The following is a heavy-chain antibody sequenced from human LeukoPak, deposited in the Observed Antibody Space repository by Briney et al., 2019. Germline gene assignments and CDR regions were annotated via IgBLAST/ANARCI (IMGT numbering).Heavy chain of an antibody. V-gene: IGHV3-66*01. CDR1: GFTVNDNY. J-gene: IGHJ4*02. CDR3: AKGRGYSSSSVQV. Sequence: GGSLRLSCAASGFTVNDNYMNWVRQAPGQGLEWVSIIYSGGNTYYADSVKGRFTISRDNSKNTLYLQMNSLRAEDTAVYYCAKGRGYSSSSVQVWGQGTLVTVSS. D-gene: IGHD6-6*01. CDR2: IYSGGNT.